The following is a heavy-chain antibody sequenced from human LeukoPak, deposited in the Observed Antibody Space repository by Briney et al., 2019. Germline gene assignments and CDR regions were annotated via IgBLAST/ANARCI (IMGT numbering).Heavy chain of an antibody. V-gene: IGHV3-23*01. CDR3: ARTYYYDSSGSAFDI. CDR2: IGGGGGNT. J-gene: IGHJ3*02. CDR1: GFTFSSYA. Sequence: GGSLRLSCVASGFTFSSYAMTWVRQAPGKGLEWVSVIGGGGGNTDYADSVKGRFTISRDNAKNSLYLQMNSLRAEDTAVYYCARTYYYDSSGSAFDIWGQGTMVTVSS. D-gene: IGHD3-22*01.